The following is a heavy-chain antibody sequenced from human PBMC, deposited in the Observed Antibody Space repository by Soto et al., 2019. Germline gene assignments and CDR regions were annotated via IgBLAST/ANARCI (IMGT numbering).Heavy chain of an antibody. J-gene: IGHJ3*02. CDR1: GFTFSIYT. V-gene: IGHV3-21*01. Sequence: EVQLVESGGGLVKPGGSLRLSCAGSGFTFSIYTFHWVRQAPGKGLEWVSSITSSSTYIYYADSVKGRLTISRDNAKSSVSLQLNSLRGEDTAVYYCARDNSGGLHDAFDIWGQGTMVSVS. D-gene: IGHD1-26*01. CDR3: ARDNSGGLHDAFDI. CDR2: ITSSSTYI.